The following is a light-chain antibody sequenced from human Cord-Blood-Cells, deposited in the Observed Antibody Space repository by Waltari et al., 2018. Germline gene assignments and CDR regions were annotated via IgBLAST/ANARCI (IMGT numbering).Light chain of an antibody. CDR2: GAS. J-gene: IGKJ2*01. Sequence: EVVLTQSPGTLSLSPGERATLSCRASQSVSSSYLAWYQQKPGRAPRLLIYGASSRATGIPGRFSGSGSGTDFTLTISRLEPEDFAVYYCQQYGSSPYTFGHGTKLEIK. CDR1: QSVSSSY. V-gene: IGKV3-20*01. CDR3: QQYGSSPYT.